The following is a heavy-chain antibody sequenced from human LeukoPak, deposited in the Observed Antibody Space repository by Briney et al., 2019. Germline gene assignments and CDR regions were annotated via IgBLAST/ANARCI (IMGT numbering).Heavy chain of an antibody. CDR3: ARHPLKAYVSDWFDP. V-gene: IGHV4-39*01. CDR2: IFYSGST. D-gene: IGHD3-10*02. Sequence: EASETLSLTCTVSGGSISSRSYYWGWVRQPPGKGLEWIASIFYSGSTYHNPSLKSRVTISVDTSKSQFSLKLSSVTAADTAVYFCARHPLKAYVSDWFDPWGQGTLVTVSS. CDR1: GGSISSRSYY. J-gene: IGHJ5*02.